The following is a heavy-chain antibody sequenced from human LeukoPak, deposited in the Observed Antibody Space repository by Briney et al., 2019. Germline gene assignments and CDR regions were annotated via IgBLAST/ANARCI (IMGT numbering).Heavy chain of an antibody. CDR1: GYSFTNYW. Sequence: GESLKICCKGSGYSFTNYWISCVRQMPGKGLEWMGRIDPSDSSTNYSPSFQGHVTISADKSISTAYLQWRSLKASDTAMYYCARGDDYGGAFDIWGQGTMVTVSS. D-gene: IGHD4-23*01. CDR2: IDPSDSST. V-gene: IGHV5-10-1*01. J-gene: IGHJ3*02. CDR3: ARGDDYGGAFDI.